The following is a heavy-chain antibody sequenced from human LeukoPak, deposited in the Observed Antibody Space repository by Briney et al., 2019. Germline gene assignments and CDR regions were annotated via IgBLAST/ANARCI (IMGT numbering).Heavy chain of an antibody. CDR1: GFTFSSYA. V-gene: IGHV3-30-3*01. D-gene: IGHD6-19*01. Sequence: QPGRSLRLSCAASGFTFSSYAMHWVRQAPGKGLEWVAVISYDGSNKYYADSVKGRFTISRDNSKNTLYLQMNSLRVEDTAVYYCARDLSAVAGKDRTDYWGQGTLVTVSS. CDR2: ISYDGSNK. J-gene: IGHJ4*02. CDR3: ARDLSAVAGKDRTDY.